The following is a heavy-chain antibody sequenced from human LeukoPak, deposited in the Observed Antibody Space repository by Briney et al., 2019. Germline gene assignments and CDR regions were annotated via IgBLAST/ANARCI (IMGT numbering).Heavy chain of an antibody. Sequence: PGGSLRLSCGASGFTVSSNYMSWVRQAPWKGLEWVSIIYSGGSTYYADSVKGRFTISRDNSKNTLYLQMNSLRAEDTAVYYCARLLYYYDSSGYYSYFDYWGQGTLVTVSS. CDR2: IYSGGST. CDR1: GFTVSSNY. J-gene: IGHJ4*02. D-gene: IGHD3-22*01. V-gene: IGHV3-66*04. CDR3: ARLLYYYDSSGYYSYFDY.